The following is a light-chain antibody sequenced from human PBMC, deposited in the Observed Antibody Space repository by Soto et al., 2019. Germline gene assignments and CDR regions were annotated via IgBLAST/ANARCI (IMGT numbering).Light chain of an antibody. CDR2: TNN. CDR1: TSNIGSHS. Sequence: QSVLTQPPSASGTPGQRVTISCSGSTSNIGSHSVNWFQHLPGTAPKLLIITNNQRPSGVPDRFSGYKSGTSASLVISGLQSEDEADYYCATLDDSLKGVFGTGTKVTVL. J-gene: IGLJ1*01. CDR3: ATLDDSLKGV. V-gene: IGLV1-44*01.